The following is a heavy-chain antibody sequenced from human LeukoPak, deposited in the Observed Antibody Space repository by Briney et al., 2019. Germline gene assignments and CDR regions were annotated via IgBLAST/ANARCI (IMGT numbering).Heavy chain of an antibody. V-gene: IGHV3-9*01. CDR2: ISWNSGHI. D-gene: IGHD2-15*01. J-gene: IGHJ4*02. Sequence: GGSLRLSCAASGFTFDDYAMHWVRQAPGKGLEWVSGISWNSGHIGYADSVKGRFTISRDSAKKSLYLQMSSLRAEDTALYYCAKDMFGGIYSFDSWGQGTLVTVSS. CDR3: AKDMFGGIYSFDS. CDR1: GFTFDDYA.